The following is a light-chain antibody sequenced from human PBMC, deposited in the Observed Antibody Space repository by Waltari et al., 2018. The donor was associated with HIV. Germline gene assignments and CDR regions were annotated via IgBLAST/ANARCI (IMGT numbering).Light chain of an antibody. Sequence: QSVLAQPPSASGTPGQRVTISCSGSSSNIGSNTVNWYQQLPGTAPKRLIYSNNPRPSGVPDRFSGSNSGTSASLAISGLQSEDEADYYCAAWDDSLSWVFGGGTKLTVL. CDR2: SNN. V-gene: IGLV1-44*01. CDR1: SSNIGSNT. CDR3: AAWDDSLSWV. J-gene: IGLJ3*02.